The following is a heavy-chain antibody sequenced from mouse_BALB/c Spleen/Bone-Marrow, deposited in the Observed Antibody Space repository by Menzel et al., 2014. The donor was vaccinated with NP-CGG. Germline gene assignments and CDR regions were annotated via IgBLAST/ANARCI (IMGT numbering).Heavy chain of an antibody. J-gene: IGHJ4*01. V-gene: IGHV2-9*02. CDR2: IWAGGTT. CDR1: GFSLTNYG. CDR3: ARDRRYGNGAMDC. D-gene: IGHD2-1*01. Sequence: VKLVESGPGLVSPSQSLSIPCTVSGFSLTNYGLHWVRQPPGKGLEWLGIIWAGGTTNYNSALMSRLSITKDNSKGQVFLKMNSLQTDDTAMYYCARDRRYGNGAMDCWGQGTSVTVSS.